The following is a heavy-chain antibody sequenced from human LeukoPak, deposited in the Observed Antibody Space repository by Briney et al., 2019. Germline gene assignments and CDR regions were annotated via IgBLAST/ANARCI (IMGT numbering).Heavy chain of an antibody. D-gene: IGHD3-22*01. CDR3: AEPEYYYDSSGYFHFDY. V-gene: IGHV3-23*01. CDR2: ISGSGGST. Sequence: GGSLRLSCAASGFTFSSYAMSWVRQAPGKGLEWVSAISGSGGSTYYADSVKGRFTISRDNSKNTLYLQMNSLRAEDTAVYYCAEPEYYYDSSGYFHFDYWGQGTLVTVSS. CDR1: GFTFSSYA. J-gene: IGHJ4*02.